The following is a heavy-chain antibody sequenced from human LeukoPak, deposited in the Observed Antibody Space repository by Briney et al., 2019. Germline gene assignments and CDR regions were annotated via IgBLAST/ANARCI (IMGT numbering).Heavy chain of an antibody. J-gene: IGHJ3*02. CDR1: GGTFSRYA. D-gene: IGHD3-10*01. CDR3: ARLGYYGSGSYTDDAFDI. Sequence: GASVKVSCTASGGTFSRYAISWVRQAPGHGLEWMGGIIPIFGTANYAQKFQGRVTITADKSTSTAYMELSSLRSEDTAVYYCARLGYYGSGSYTDDAFDIWGQGTMVTVSS. CDR2: IIPIFGTA. V-gene: IGHV1-69*06.